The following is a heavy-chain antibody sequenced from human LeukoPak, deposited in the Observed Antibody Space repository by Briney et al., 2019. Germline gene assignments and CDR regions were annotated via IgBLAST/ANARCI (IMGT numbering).Heavy chain of an antibody. CDR3: ARGRYFDWFSPLTEGFDP. V-gene: IGHV4-30-2*01. D-gene: IGHD3-9*01. CDR1: GGSISSGGYS. CDR2: IYHSGST. Sequence: SETLSLTCAVSGGSISSGGYSWSWIRQPPGKGLEWIGYIYHSGSTYYNPSLKSRVTISVDRSKNQFSLKLSSVTAADTAAYYCARGRYFDWFSPLTEGFDPWGQGTLVTVSS. J-gene: IGHJ5*02.